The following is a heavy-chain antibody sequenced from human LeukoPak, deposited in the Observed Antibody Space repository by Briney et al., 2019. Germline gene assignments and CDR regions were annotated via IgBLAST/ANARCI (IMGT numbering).Heavy chain of an antibody. CDR2: ISGSGGST. V-gene: IGHV3-23*01. Sequence: QTGGSLRLSCAASGFTFSSYSMNWVRQAPGKGLEWVSGISGSGGSTFYADSVKGRFTISRDNSKNTLYLQMNSLRAEDTAVYYCAKDRAYYSDSSGYYLVRAYDYWGQGTLVTVSS. J-gene: IGHJ4*02. D-gene: IGHD3-22*01. CDR1: GFTFSSYS. CDR3: AKDRAYYSDSSGYYLVRAYDY.